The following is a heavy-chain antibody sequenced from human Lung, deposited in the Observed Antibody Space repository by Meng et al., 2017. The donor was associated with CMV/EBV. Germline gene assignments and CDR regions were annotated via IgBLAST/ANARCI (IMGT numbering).Heavy chain of an antibody. CDR1: GGSISSGGYY. D-gene: IGHD3-10*01. Sequence: QWQLQVSGPGRVKPSQTLSLTCTVSGGSISSGGYYWSWIRQHPGKGLEWIGYIHSSGSTYYNPSLRSRLTISVDTSKNQFSLKLSSVTAADTAVYYCARASYGSGSPLGESWFDPWGQGTLVTVSS. J-gene: IGHJ5*02. V-gene: IGHV4-31*03. CDR3: ARASYGSGSPLGESWFDP. CDR2: IHSSGST.